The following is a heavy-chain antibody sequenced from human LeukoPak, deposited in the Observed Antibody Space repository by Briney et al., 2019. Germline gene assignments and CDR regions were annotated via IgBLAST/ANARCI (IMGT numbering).Heavy chain of an antibody. CDR2: INPNSGGT. CDR1: GYTFTGYY. CDR3: AREDPYGDYYFDY. D-gene: IGHD4-17*01. Sequence: ASVKVSCKASGYTFTGYYMHWVRQAPGQGLEWMGWINPNSGGTNYAQKLQGRVTMTRDTSISTAYMELSRLRSDDTAVYYCAREDPYGDYYFDYWGQGTLVTVSS. V-gene: IGHV1-2*02. J-gene: IGHJ4*02.